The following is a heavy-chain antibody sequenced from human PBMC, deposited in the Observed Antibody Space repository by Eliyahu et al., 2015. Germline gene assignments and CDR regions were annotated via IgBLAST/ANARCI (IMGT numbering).Heavy chain of an antibody. Sequence: EVQLVQSGAXVKKPXESLKXXCKGSXXSFTSYXIGWVRQMPGXGLEWMGIXYPGDSDTRYSPSFQGQVTISADKSISTAYLQWSSLKASDTAMYYCARRRDSSSWYMGGWYFDLWGRGTLVTVSS. CDR2: XYPGDSDT. CDR3: ARRRDSSSWYMGGWYFDL. D-gene: IGHD6-13*01. J-gene: IGHJ2*01. CDR1: XXSFTSYX. V-gene: IGHV5-51*03.